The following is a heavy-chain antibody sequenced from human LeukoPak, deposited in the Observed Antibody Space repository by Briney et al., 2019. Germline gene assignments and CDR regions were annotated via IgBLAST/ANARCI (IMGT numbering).Heavy chain of an antibody. V-gene: IGHV1-2*04. J-gene: IGHJ5*02. Sequence: ASVKVSCKASGYTFTGYYMHWVRQAPGQGLEWMGWINPNSGGTNYAQKFQGWVTMTRDTSISTAYMELSRLRSDDTAVYYCARSRSGWYWGSWFDPWGQGTLVTVSS. CDR1: GYTFTGYY. D-gene: IGHD6-19*01. CDR2: INPNSGGT. CDR3: ARSRSGWYWGSWFDP.